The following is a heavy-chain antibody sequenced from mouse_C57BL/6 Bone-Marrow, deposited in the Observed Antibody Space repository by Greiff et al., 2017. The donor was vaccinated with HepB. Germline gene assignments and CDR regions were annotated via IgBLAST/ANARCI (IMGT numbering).Heavy chain of an antibody. V-gene: IGHV1-50*01. D-gene: IGHD4-1*01. Sequence: QVQLQQPGAELVKPGASVKLSCKASGYTFTSYWMQWVKQRPGQGLEWIGEIDPSDSYTNYNQKFKGKATLTVDTSSSTAYMQLSSLTSEDSAVYYCARGGNWDPDYWGQGTTLTVSS. J-gene: IGHJ2*01. CDR2: IDPSDSYT. CDR1: GYTFTSYW. CDR3: ARGGNWDPDY.